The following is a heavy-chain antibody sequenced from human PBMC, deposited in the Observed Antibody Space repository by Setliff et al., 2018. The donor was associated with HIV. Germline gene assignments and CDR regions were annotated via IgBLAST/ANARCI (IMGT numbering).Heavy chain of an antibody. D-gene: IGHD1-26*01. V-gene: IGHV1-2*02. CDR2: INPNSGGT. CDR3: ARAMGANWSYYYYMDV. J-gene: IGHJ6*03. CDR1: GYTFTDYY. Sequence: RPPVKVSCKASGYTFTDYYVHWVRQAPGQGLEWMGWINPNSGGTNYARKFQGRVTMTRDTSISTAYMELNNLKFEDTAVYYCARAMGANWSYYYYMDVWGKGTTVTVS.